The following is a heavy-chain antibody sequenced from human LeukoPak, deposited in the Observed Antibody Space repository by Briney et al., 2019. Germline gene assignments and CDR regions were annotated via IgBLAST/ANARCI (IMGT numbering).Heavy chain of an antibody. J-gene: IGHJ4*02. CDR1: GFTFSNSW. D-gene: IGHD2-15*01. V-gene: IGHV3-7*01. Sequence: TGGSLRLSYAGSGFTFSNSWMSRVRQAPGKGLEWVAHIKQDGSEKYYVDSVKGRFTISRDNAKNSLYLQMDSLRAEDTAVYYCSSWSSCSGGTCLFNYWGQGTLVTVSS. CDR3: SSWSSCSGGTCLFNY. CDR2: IKQDGSEK.